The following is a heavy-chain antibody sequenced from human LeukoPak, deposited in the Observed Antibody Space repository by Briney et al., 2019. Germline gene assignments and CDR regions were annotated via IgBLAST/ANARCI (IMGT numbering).Heavy chain of an antibody. CDR3: ARDPYCIGGTCYPAPYYGLDV. V-gene: IGHV3-21*01. CDR2: ISSSSSYI. CDR1: GFTFSSYS. Sequence: GGSLRLSCAASGFTFSSYSMNWVRQAPGKGLEWVSSISSSSSYIYYADSVKGRFTISRDNAKNSLYLQMNSLRAEDTAVYYCARDPYCIGGTCYPAPYYGLDVWGQGTTVTVSS. J-gene: IGHJ6*02. D-gene: IGHD2-15*01.